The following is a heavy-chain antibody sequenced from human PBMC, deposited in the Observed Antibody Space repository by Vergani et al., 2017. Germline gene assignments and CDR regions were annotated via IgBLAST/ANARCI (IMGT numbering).Heavy chain of an antibody. Sequence: QVQLVESGGGVVQPGRSLRLSCAASGFTFSTYAMHWVRQAPGKGLEWVAVISYDGSNKYYADSVKGRFTISRDNSKNTLYLQMNSLRVEDTAVYYCARDRYCINSECYNLQHWGQGTLVTVSS. V-gene: IGHV3-30*04. CDR1: GFTFSTYA. CDR3: ARDRYCINSECYNLQH. J-gene: IGHJ1*01. D-gene: IGHD2-8*01. CDR2: ISYDGSNK.